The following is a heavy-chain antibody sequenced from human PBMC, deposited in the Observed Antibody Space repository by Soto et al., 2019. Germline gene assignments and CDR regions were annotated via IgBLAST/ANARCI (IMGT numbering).Heavy chain of an antibody. J-gene: IGHJ1*01. V-gene: IGHV3-23*01. D-gene: IGHD4-17*01. CDR2: ISGSGGST. CDR3: SRALGPTEYQH. Sequence: GKGLEWVSAISGSGGSTYYADSVKGRFTISRDNSKNTRYLQMNSMRDEDTPVYFFSRALGPTEYQH.